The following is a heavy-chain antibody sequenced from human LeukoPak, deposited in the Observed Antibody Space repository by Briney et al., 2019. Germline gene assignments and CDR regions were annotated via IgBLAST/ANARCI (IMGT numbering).Heavy chain of an antibody. J-gene: IGHJ4*02. CDR1: GFTFSSYG. CDR3: AKGHSSGWYNYFDY. V-gene: IGHV3-30*18. CDR2: ISYDGSNK. Sequence: GGSLRLSCAASGFTFSSYGMHWVRQAPGKGLEWVAVISYDGSNKYYADSVKGRFTISRDNSKNTLYLQMNSLRAEDTAVYYCAKGHSSGWYNYFDYWGQGTLVTASS. D-gene: IGHD6-19*01.